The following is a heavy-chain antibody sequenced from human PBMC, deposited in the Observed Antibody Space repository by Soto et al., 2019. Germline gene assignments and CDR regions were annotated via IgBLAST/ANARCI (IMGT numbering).Heavy chain of an antibody. Sequence: ASVKVSCKASGYTFTSYGISWVRQAPGQGLEWMGWISAYNGNTNYAQKLQGRVTMNTDTSTSTAYMEMRSLRSDDTAVYYCARGPKGPYYYYGMDVWGQGTTVTVS. V-gene: IGHV1-18*01. CDR1: GYTFTSYG. CDR2: ISAYNGNT. J-gene: IGHJ6*02. CDR3: ARGPKGPYYYYGMDV.